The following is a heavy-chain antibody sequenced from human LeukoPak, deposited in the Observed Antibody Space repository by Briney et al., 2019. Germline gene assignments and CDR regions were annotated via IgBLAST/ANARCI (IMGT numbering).Heavy chain of an antibody. CDR2: SSSSSCTI. CDR1: GFTFSSYS. J-gene: IGHJ5*02. D-gene: IGHD6-19*01. CDR3: ARAARGWRNWFDP. Sequence: GGCLRLSCAAAGFTFSSYSMNWVRQAPGKGLEWDSYSSSSSCTIYYADSVKGRFTISRDNAKNSLYLQMTSLRAEDTAVYYCARAARGWRNWFDPWGQGTLVTVSS. V-gene: IGHV3-48*04.